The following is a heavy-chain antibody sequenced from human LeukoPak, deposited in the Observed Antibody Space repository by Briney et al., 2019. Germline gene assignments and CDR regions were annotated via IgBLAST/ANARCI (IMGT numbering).Heavy chain of an antibody. Sequence: SETLSLTSTVSGGSISSYYWSWIRQPPRKRLEWIGYIYYSGSTNYNPSLKSRVTISVDTSKNQFSLKLSSVTAADTAVYYCARRMYYYDSSGYGGYWLDPWGQGTLVTVSS. CDR1: GGSISSYY. D-gene: IGHD3-22*01. V-gene: IGHV4-59*08. J-gene: IGHJ5*02. CDR3: ARRMYYYDSSGYGGYWLDP. CDR2: IYYSGST.